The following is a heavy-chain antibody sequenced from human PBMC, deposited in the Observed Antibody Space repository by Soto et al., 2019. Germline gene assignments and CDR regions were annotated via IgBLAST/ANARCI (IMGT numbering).Heavy chain of an antibody. CDR2: INPNSGGT. V-gene: IGHV1-2*04. CDR1: GYTFTGYY. D-gene: IGHD2-15*01. CDR3: ARSGYCSGGSCYMVYH. Sequence: ASVKVSCKASGYTFTGYYMHWVRQTPGQGLEWMGWINPNSGGTNYAQKFQGWVTMTRDTSISTAYMELSRLRSDDTAVYYCARSGYCSGGSCYMVYHWGQGTLVTVSS. J-gene: IGHJ4*02.